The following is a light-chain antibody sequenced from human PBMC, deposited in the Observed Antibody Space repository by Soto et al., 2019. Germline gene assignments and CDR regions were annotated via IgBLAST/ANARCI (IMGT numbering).Light chain of an antibody. J-gene: IGLJ3*02. CDR2: SNN. Sequence: QSVLTQPPSASATPGQRVAISCSGSRSNIESNTVNWYQQLPGAAPKLLIFSNNQRPSGVPDRFSGSKSGTSASLAISGLQSEDEADYFCAAWDARLNGWLFGGGPKLPVL. V-gene: IGLV1-44*01. CDR3: AAWDARLNGWL. CDR1: RSNIESNT.